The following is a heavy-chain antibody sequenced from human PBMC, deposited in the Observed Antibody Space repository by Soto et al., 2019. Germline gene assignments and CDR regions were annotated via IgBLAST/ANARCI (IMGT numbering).Heavy chain of an antibody. CDR2: IYHSGST. D-gene: IGHD3-22*01. V-gene: IGHV4-30-2*06. CDR1: GGSISSGGYS. Sequence: SETLSLTCAVSGGSISSGGYSWSWIRQSPGKGLEWIGYIYHSGSTYYNPSLKSRVTISVDRSKNQFSLKLSSVTAADTAVYYCARETYYYDTTGAFDIWGQGTMVTVSS. J-gene: IGHJ3*02. CDR3: ARETYYYDTTGAFDI.